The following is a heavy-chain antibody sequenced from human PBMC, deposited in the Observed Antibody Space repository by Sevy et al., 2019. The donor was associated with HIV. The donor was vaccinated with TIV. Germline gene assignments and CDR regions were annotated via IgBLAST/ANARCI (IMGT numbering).Heavy chain of an antibody. D-gene: IGHD3-10*01. J-gene: IGHJ6*02. CDR3: AKVSIWFRELLGYYGMDV. CDR2: IRYDGSNK. Sequence: GGSLRLSCAASGFTFSSYGMHWVRQAPGKGLEWVAFIRYDGSNKYYADSVKGRFTISRDNSKNTLYLQMNSLRAEDTAVYYCAKVSIWFRELLGYYGMDVWGQGTMVTVSS. CDR1: GFTFSSYG. V-gene: IGHV3-30*02.